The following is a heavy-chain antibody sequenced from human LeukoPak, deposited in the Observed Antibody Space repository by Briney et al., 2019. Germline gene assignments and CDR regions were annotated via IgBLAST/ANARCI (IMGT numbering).Heavy chain of an antibody. CDR2: IIPIFGTP. D-gene: IGHD6-13*01. CDR3: ARTEQQLVTGGIDY. V-gene: IGHV1-69*05. J-gene: IGHJ4*02. CDR1: GGTFSNYA. Sequence: ASVKVSCKASGGTFSNYAVSWVRQAPGQGLEWPGGIIPIFGTPKYAHKFQGRVTISTDRSRSTVFMELGSLRSEDTAVYYCARTEQQLVTGGIDYWGQGTLVTVSS.